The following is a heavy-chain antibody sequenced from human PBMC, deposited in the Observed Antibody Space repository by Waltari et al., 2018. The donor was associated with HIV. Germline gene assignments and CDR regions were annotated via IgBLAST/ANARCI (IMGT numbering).Heavy chain of an antibody. CDR2: INIDGRII. V-gene: IGHV3-74*01. CDR3: SRDTFGEYDF. J-gene: IGHJ4*02. CDR1: GLSVTNYW. Sequence: EVQLVQSGGGLIKPGGSLRLSCAASGLSVTNYWMHWVRQSPGKGLVLVSRINIDGRIIDYADSVKGRFTISRDSAKNTLSLQMNSLREEDTAVYYCSRDTFGEYDFWGQGALVTVSS. D-gene: IGHD3-3*01.